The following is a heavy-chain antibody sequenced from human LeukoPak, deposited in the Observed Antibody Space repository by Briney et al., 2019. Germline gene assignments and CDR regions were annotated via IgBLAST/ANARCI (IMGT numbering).Heavy chain of an antibody. CDR1: GYTLTELS. D-gene: IGHD2-2*02. V-gene: IGHV1-24*01. CDR2: FDPEDGET. CDR3: AASYQPLLYKDY. Sequence: ASVRVSCKVSGYTLTELSMHWVRQAPGKGLEWMGGFDPEDGETIYAQKFQGRVTMTEDTSTDTAYMELSSLRSEDTAVYYCAASYQPLLYKDYWGQGTLVTVSS. J-gene: IGHJ4*02.